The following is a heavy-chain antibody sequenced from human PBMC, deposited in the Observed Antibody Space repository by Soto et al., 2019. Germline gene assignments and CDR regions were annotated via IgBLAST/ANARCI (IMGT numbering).Heavy chain of an antibody. CDR1: GGSISSSSYY. V-gene: IGHV4-39*01. CDR2: IYYSGST. J-gene: IGHJ5*02. Sequence: QLQLQESGPGLVKPSETLSLTCTVSGGSISSSSYYWGWIRQPPGKGLEWIGSIYYSGSTYYNPSLKSRVTISVDTSKNQFSLKLSSVTAADTAVYYCARHGDFWSGYYRSKNWFDPWGQGTLVTVSS. CDR3: ARHGDFWSGYYRSKNWFDP. D-gene: IGHD3-3*01.